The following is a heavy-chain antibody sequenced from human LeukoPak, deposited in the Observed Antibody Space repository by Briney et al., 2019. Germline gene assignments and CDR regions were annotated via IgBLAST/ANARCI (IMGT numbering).Heavy chain of an antibody. V-gene: IGHV4-61*02. Sequence: SQTLSLTCTVSGGSISSGSYYWSWIRQPAGKGLEWIGRIYTSGSTNYNPSLKSRVTISVDTSKNQFSLKLSSVTAADTAVYYCAREQFIADAFDIWGQGTMVTVSS. D-gene: IGHD5-24*01. CDR1: GGSISSGSYY. CDR3: AREQFIADAFDI. J-gene: IGHJ3*02. CDR2: IYTSGST.